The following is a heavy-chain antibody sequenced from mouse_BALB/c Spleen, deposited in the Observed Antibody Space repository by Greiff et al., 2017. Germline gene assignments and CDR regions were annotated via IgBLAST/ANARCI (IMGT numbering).Heavy chain of an antibody. Sequence: QPGAELVKPGASVKMSCKASGYTFTSYNMHWVKQTPGQGLEWIGAIYPGNGDTSYNQKFKGKATLTADKSSSTAYMQLSSLTSEDSAVYYCARRNYYEGMDYWGQGTPVTVSS. CDR1: GYTFTSYN. D-gene: IGHD1-1*01. J-gene: IGHJ4*01. V-gene: IGHV1-12*01. CDR3: ARRNYYEGMDY. CDR2: IYPGNGDT.